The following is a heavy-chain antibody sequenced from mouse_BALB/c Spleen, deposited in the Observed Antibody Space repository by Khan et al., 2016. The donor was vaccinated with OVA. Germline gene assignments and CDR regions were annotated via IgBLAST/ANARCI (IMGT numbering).Heavy chain of an antibody. D-gene: IGHD1-2*01. Sequence: QLQESGPGLVKPSPSLSLTCTVTGYSITSGYGYNWNRQFPGNKLEWMGYISYSGSTNYNPSLKNRIPITRDTSKNQFFLQLNSVTTEDKATYYCARTARIKYWGQGTTLTVSS. V-gene: IGHV3-2*02. CDR1: GYSITSGYG. CDR3: ARTARIKY. J-gene: IGHJ2*01. CDR2: ISYSGST.